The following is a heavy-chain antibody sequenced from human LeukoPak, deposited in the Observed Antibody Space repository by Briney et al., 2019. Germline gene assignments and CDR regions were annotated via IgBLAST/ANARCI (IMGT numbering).Heavy chain of an antibody. D-gene: IGHD5-18*01. CDR2: ISSSSSYI. CDR1: AFTFNNYA. V-gene: IGHV3-21*01. J-gene: IGHJ4*02. CDR3: ARGGDTAMTSLDY. Sequence: GSLRLSCAASAFTFNNYAMSWVRQAPGKGLEWVSSISSSSSYIYYADSVKGRFTISRDNAKNSLYLQMNSLRAEDTAVYYCARGGDTAMTSLDYWGQGTLVTVSS.